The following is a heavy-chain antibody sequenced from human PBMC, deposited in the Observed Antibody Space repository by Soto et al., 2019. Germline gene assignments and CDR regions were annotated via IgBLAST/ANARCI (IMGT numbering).Heavy chain of an antibody. J-gene: IGHJ6*04. V-gene: IGHV3-21*01. Sequence: GWSLRLSCAASGFSLSTCDMNLVRQAPGKGLEWVSSMTSSTYIYTAASLKGRFTVSRDNAKNSLYLQINSLRAEDTAVYYCARSHYSNYEGGMEVWGEGTKVTVSS. CDR1: GFSLSTCD. CDR3: ARSHYSNYEGGMEV. D-gene: IGHD4-4*01. CDR2: MTSSTYI.